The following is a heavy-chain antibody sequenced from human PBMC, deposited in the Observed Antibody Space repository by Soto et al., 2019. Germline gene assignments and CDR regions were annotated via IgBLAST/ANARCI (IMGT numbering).Heavy chain of an antibody. CDR1: GFTFSSYS. J-gene: IGHJ4*02. CDR3: ARNRVGIWGAEGY. CDR2: ISSSSSTR. Sequence: EVQLVESGGGLVQPGGSLRLSCAASGFTFSSYSMNWVRQAPGKGLEWVSYISSSSSTRYYADSVKGRFTISRDNAKNSLYLEMNSLRAEDTAVYYCARNRVGIWGAEGYWGQGTLVTVSS. D-gene: IGHD1-26*01. V-gene: IGHV3-48*01.